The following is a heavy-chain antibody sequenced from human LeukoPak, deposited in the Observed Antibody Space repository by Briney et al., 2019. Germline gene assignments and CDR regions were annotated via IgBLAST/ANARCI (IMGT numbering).Heavy chain of an antibody. CDR1: GFTFSSYA. V-gene: IGHV3-30-3*01. D-gene: IGHD6-13*01. J-gene: IGHJ4*02. CDR2: ISYDGSNK. CDR3: ARDLVGAAGSFDY. Sequence: GGSLRLSCAASGFTFSSYAMHWVRQAPGKGLEWLAVISYDGSNKYYADSVKGRFTISRDNSKNTLYLQMNSLRAEDTAVYYCARDLVGAAGSFDYWGQGTLVTVSS.